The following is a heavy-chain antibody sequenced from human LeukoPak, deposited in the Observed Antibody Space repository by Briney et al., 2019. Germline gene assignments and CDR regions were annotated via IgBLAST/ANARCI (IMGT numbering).Heavy chain of an antibody. CDR3: ARLYYDILTGYDY. CDR2: ISSSSSHI. CDR1: GFTFSSYS. V-gene: IGHV3-21*01. J-gene: IGHJ4*02. Sequence: GGSLRLSCAASGFTFSSYSMNWVRQAPGKGLEWVSSISSSSSHIYYADSVKGRFTISRDNAKNSLYLQMNSLRAEDTAVYYCARLYYDILTGYDYWGQGTLVTVSS. D-gene: IGHD3-9*01.